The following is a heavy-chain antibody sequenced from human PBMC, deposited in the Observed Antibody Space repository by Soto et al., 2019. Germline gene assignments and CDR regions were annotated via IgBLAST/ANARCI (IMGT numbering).Heavy chain of an antibody. V-gene: IGHV3-15*01. Sequence: EVQLVESGGDLVKPGGCLRLSCAASGITFTNAWMSWVRQAPGKGLEWVGRIKNKGDGGKTDYAAPVRGRITISRDDSKNTLFLQMNSLETEDTAVYYCTTDPGDYEDFWGRGTLVTVSS. D-gene: IGHD4-17*01. CDR3: TTDPGDYEDF. CDR1: GITFTNAW. CDR2: IKNKGDGGKT. J-gene: IGHJ4*02.